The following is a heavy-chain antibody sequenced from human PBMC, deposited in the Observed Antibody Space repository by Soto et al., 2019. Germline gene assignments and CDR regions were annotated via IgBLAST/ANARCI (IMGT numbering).Heavy chain of an antibody. V-gene: IGHV4-30-4*01. CDR3: ASFRCSGGSCALSP. Sequence: SETLSLTCTVAGGTISSGGYYWSWIRQPPGKGLEWIGYIYYSGSTYYNPSLKSRVTISVDTSKNQFSLKLSSVTAADTAVYYCASFRCSGGSCALSPWGQGTLVTVSS. D-gene: IGHD2-15*01. CDR2: IYYSGST. CDR1: GGTISSGGYY. J-gene: IGHJ5*02.